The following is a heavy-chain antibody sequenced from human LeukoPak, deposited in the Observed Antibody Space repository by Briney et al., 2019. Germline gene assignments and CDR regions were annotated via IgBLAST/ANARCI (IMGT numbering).Heavy chain of an antibody. CDR1: GFTFSSYG. CDR2: IWYDGSNK. Sequence: GGSLRLSCAASGFTFSSYGMHWVRQAPGKGLEWVAVIWYDGSNKYYADSVKGRFTISRDNSKNTLYLQVNSLRAEDTAVYYCARDPMAVAAPEGYYFDYWGQGTLVTVSS. CDR3: ARDPMAVAAPEGYYFDY. J-gene: IGHJ4*02. V-gene: IGHV3-33*01. D-gene: IGHD6-19*01.